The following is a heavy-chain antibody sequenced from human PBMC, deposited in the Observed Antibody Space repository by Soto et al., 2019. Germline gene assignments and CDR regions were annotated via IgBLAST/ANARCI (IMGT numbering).Heavy chain of an antibody. CDR1: GFTFSSYA. CDR3: ARRGSGSYYDY. CDR2: ISGSGGST. V-gene: IGHV3-23*01. Sequence: EVQLLESGGGLVQPGGSLRLSCAASGFTFSSYAMRWVRQAPVKGLEWVSAISGSGGSTDYADSVKGRFTISRDNSKNTLSLQMNSLRAEDNAVYYCARRGSGSYYDYWGQGTRVTVSS. D-gene: IGHD1-26*01. J-gene: IGHJ4*02.